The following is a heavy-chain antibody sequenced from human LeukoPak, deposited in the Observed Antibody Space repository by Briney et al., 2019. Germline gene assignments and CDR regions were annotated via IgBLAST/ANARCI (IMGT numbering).Heavy chain of an antibody. CDR1: GFTLSSYW. V-gene: IGHV3-7*05. CDR3: ARLGYPSGMDV. CDR2: IMQDGSEK. D-gene: IGHD2-15*01. Sequence: GGSLRLSCAASGFTLSSYWMGWVRQAPGKGLKWLANIMQDGSEKYYVDSVKGLFTISRDNAKNSLYLQMNSLRAEDTAVYYGARLGYPSGMDVWGQGTTVTVSS. J-gene: IGHJ6*02.